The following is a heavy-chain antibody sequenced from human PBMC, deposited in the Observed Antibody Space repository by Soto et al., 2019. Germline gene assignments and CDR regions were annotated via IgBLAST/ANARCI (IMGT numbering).Heavy chain of an antibody. V-gene: IGHV3-7*01. CDR2: IKQDGSEK. D-gene: IGHD5-18*01. CDR1: GFTFSSYW. Sequence: GGSLRLSCAASGFTFSSYWMSWVRQAPGKGLEWVANIKQDGSEKYYVDSVKGRFTISRDNAKNSLYLQMNSLRAEDTAVYYCARVQRSNSWIQLFIFDYWVQGTLFTVYS. CDR3: ARVQRSNSWIQLFIFDY. J-gene: IGHJ4*02.